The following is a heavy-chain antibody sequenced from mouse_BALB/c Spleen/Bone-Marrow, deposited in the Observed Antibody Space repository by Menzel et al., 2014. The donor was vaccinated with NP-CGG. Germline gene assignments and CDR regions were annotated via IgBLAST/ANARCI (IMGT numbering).Heavy chain of an antibody. J-gene: IGHJ3*01. CDR3: ARYGGYFPWFAY. D-gene: IGHD2-3*01. V-gene: IGHV1-69*02. CDR1: GYTFTSYW. CDR2: IDPSDSYT. Sequence: QVQLKDSGAELVKPGASVKLSCKASGYTFTSYWMHWVKQRPGQGLEWIGEIDPSDSYTNYNQKLKGKATLTVDKSSSTAYMQLSSLTSEDSAVYYCARYGGYFPWFAYWGQGTLVTVSA.